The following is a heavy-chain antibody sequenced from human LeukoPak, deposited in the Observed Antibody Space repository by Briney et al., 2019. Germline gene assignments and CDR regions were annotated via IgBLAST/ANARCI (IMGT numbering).Heavy chain of an antibody. CDR1: GFTVSSNC. D-gene: IGHD1-26*01. CDR2: IYSGGST. V-gene: IGHV3-66*01. J-gene: IGHJ6*02. CDR3: ARDELRQYYYYGMDV. Sequence: GGSLRLSCAASGFTVSSNCMSWVRQAPGKGLEWVSVIYSGGSTYYADSVKGRFTISRDNSKNTLYLQMNSLRAEDTAVYYCARDELRQYYYYGMDVWGQGTTVTVSS.